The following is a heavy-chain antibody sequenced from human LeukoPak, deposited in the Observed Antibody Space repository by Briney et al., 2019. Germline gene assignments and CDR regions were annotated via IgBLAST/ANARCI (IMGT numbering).Heavy chain of an antibody. CDR2: INHSGST. Sequence: SETLSLTCAVYGGSFSGYYWSWIRQPPGKGLEWIGEINHSGSTNYNPSLKSRVTISVDTSKNQFPLKLSSVTAADTAVYYCARTTMVRGTYYMDVWGKGTTVTISS. D-gene: IGHD3-10*01. J-gene: IGHJ6*03. CDR1: GGSFSGYY. CDR3: ARTTMVRGTYYMDV. V-gene: IGHV4-34*01.